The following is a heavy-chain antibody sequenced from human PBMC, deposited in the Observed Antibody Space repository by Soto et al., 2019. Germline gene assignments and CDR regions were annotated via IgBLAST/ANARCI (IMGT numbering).Heavy chain of an antibody. D-gene: IGHD2-2*01. Sequence: GGSLRLSCAASGFTFSSYGMHWVRKAPGKGLEWVAVIWYDGSNKYYADSVKGRFTISRDNSKNTLYLQMNSLRAEDTAVYYCAREALGYCSSTSCYRGYYFDYWGQGTLVTVSS. CDR1: GFTFSSYG. V-gene: IGHV3-33*01. CDR3: AREALGYCSSTSCYRGYYFDY. CDR2: IWYDGSNK. J-gene: IGHJ4*02.